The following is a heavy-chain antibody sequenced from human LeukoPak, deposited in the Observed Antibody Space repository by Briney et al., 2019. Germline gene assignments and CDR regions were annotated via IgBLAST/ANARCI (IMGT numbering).Heavy chain of an antibody. CDR1: GFTFDDYA. CDR3: AKREGQQLLRGAFDI. D-gene: IGHD4-11*01. V-gene: IGHV3-43*02. CDR2: IGGDGGNT. J-gene: IGHJ3*02. Sequence: PGGSLRLSCAASGFTFDDYAMHWVRQAPGKGLEWVSLIGGDGGNTYYADSVKGRFTISRDNSKNSLYLQMNSLRTEDTALYYCAKREGQQLLRGAFDIWGRGTMVTVSS.